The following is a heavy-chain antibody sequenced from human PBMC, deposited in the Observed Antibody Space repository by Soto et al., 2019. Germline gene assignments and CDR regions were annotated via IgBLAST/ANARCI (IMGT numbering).Heavy chain of an antibody. CDR2: INYSGST. Sequence: SETLSLTCTVSGGSISSYYWSWIRQPPGKGLEWIGYINYSGSTNYNPSLKSRVTISVNTSKNQCSLKLSSVTAADTAVYYGAGAPYSIHHYFDYWGQGTLVTVSS. J-gene: IGHJ4*02. CDR1: GGSISSYY. V-gene: IGHV4-59*01. CDR3: AGAPYSIHHYFDY. D-gene: IGHD6-13*01.